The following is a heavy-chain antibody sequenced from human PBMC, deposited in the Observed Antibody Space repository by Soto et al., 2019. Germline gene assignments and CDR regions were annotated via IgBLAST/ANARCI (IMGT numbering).Heavy chain of an antibody. CDR3: ARGGYIVFDRTLYGMDV. Sequence: VGSVRLSCAASGFTFSSNGMHCVRQALDKGLEWVAVIWYDGSNKYYADSVKGRFTISRDNSKNTLYLQMNSLRAEDTAVYYCARGGYIVFDRTLYGMDVCGQGTTLTVS. J-gene: IGHJ6*02. CDR1: GFTFSSNG. D-gene: IGHD2-15*01. V-gene: IGHV3-33*01. CDR2: IWYDGSNK.